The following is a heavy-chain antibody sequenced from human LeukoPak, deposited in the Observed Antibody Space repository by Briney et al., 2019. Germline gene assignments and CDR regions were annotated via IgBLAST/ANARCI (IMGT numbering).Heavy chain of an antibody. J-gene: IGHJ4*02. Sequence: GGSLRLSCVASGFTFSSYEMNWVRQAPGKGLEWVSYISSSGRTIYYADSVKGRFTISRDNAKNSLFLQMNSLRAEDTAVYYCVRDSRSGWYLDYWGQGTLVTVSS. CDR1: GFTFSSYE. V-gene: IGHV3-48*03. CDR2: ISSSGRTI. CDR3: VRDSRSGWYLDY. D-gene: IGHD6-19*01.